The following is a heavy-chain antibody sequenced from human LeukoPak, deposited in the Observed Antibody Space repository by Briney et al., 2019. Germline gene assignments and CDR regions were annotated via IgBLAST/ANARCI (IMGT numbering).Heavy chain of an antibody. CDR3: ARDTGSSSSVAFDI. Sequence: GGSLRLSCAASGFTFSTYSMNWVRQAPGKGLEWVSYISGSGTTIYYADSVKGRFTISRDNAKNSLYLQMNSLRAEDTAVYYCARDTGSSSSVAFDIWGQGTMVTVSS. V-gene: IGHV3-48*04. D-gene: IGHD6-6*01. CDR2: ISGSGTTI. J-gene: IGHJ3*02. CDR1: GFTFSTYS.